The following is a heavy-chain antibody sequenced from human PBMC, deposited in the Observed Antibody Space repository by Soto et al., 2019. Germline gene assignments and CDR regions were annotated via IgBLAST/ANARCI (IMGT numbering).Heavy chain of an antibody. CDR3: ARHQGPAAGNYGMDV. D-gene: IGHD6-13*01. CDR1: GFTFSSYS. Sequence: GGSLRLSCAASGFTFSSYSMNWVRQAPGKGLEWVASISSSSSYIYYADSVKGRFTISRDKAKNSLFLQMSSLRAEDTALYYCARHQGPAAGNYGMDVWVRGTTVTVSS. V-gene: IGHV3-21*01. J-gene: IGHJ6*02. CDR2: ISSSSSYI.